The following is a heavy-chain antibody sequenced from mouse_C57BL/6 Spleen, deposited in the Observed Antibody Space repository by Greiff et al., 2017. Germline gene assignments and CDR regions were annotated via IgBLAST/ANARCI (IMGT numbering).Heavy chain of an antibody. Sequence: QVQLQQPGAELVRPGSSVKLSCKASGYTFTSYWMHWVKQRPIQGLEWIGNIDPSDSETHYNQKFKDKATLTVAKSSSTAYMQLSSLTSEDSAVYYCARQDYGSSYAMDYWGQGTSVTVSS. CDR1: GYTFTSYW. D-gene: IGHD1-1*01. J-gene: IGHJ4*01. CDR2: IDPSDSET. V-gene: IGHV1-52*01. CDR3: ARQDYGSSYAMDY.